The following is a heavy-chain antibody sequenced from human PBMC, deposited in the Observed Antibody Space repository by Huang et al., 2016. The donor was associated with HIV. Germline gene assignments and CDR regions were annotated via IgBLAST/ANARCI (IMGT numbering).Heavy chain of an antibody. J-gene: IGHJ5*02. CDR2: INHGGSV. CDR1: GGSLSNYH. CDR3: ARHDSSIKGWFRRPFWFHP. V-gene: IGHV4-34*02. D-gene: IGHD6-13*01. Sequence: QVQLQQWGAGLLKPSETLSLTCAVYGGSLSNYHWTWIRQSPGKGLEWIGDINHGGSVNYNPSLKSRLNMSIDTSKNHFSLNLTSVTAADTAEYFCARHDSSIKGWFRRPFWFHPWGQGTLVTVSS.